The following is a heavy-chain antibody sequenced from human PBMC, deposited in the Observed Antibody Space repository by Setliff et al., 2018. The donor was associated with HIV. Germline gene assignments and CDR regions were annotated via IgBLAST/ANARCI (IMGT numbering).Heavy chain of an antibody. CDR1: GYSISSDYC. CDR2: MCHGGNNSAGS. V-gene: IGHV4-38-2*02. Sequence: PSETLSLTCGVSGYSISSDYCWGWIRQPPGKGLEWIGNMCHGGNNSAGSNYNPSLKSRVTMSVDTAKNQLSLKLTAVSAADTAVYYCARDRIEVLADSPHDVFDIWGRGIMVTVSS. D-gene: IGHD3-22*01. J-gene: IGHJ3*02. CDR3: ARDRIEVLADSPHDVFDI.